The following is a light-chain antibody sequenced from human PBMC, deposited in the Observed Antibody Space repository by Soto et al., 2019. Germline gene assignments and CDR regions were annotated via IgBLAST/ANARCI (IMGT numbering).Light chain of an antibody. CDR1: QSISTW. CDR3: QHYNNYPLT. CDR2: KVS. Sequence: DIQMIQSPSTLSASVGDRVIITCRASQSISTWLAWYQQKPGKAPNLLIYKVSRLGSGVPSRFSGSGSGTEFTLTISSLQPDDFATYYCQHYNNYPLTFGPGTKVDIK. V-gene: IGKV1-5*03. J-gene: IGKJ3*01.